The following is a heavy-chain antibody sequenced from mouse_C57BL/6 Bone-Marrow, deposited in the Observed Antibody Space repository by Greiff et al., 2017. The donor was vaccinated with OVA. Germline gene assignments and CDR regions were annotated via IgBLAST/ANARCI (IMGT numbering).Heavy chain of an antibody. J-gene: IGHJ2*01. CDR3: VRHYYGFDY. D-gene: IGHD2-1*01. CDR1: GFSFNTYA. Sequence: EVQGVESGGGLVQPKGSLKLSCAASGFSFNTYAMNWVRQAPGKGLEWVARIRSKSNNYATYYADSVKDRFTISRDDSESMLYLQMNNLKTEDTAMYYCVRHYYGFDYWGQGTTLTVSS. V-gene: IGHV10-1*01. CDR2: IRSKSNNYAT.